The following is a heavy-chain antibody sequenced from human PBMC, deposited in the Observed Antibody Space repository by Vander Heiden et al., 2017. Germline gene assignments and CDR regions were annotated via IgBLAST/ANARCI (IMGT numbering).Heavy chain of an antibody. CDR3: ARDSTAYDAFDI. CDR1: GCTFSSYW. V-gene: IGHV3-7*01. Sequence: EVQLVESGGGLVQPGGSLRPSCAASGCTFSSYWMSWVRQAPGKGLEWVAKRKQDGSEKYYVASVKGRFPISRDNAKNSLYLQMNSLRAEDTAVYYCARDSTAYDAFDIWGQGTMVTVSS. CDR2: RKQDGSEK. D-gene: IGHD5-18*01. J-gene: IGHJ3*02.